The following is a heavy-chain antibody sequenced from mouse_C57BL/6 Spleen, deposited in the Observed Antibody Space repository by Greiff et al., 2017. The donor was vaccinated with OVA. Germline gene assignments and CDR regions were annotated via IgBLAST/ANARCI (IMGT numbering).Heavy chain of an antibody. D-gene: IGHD1-1*01. J-gene: IGHJ4*01. CDR3: ARDGGGSSYAMDY. CDR2: ISDGGSYT. CDR1: GFTFSSYA. Sequence: EVHLVESGGGLVKPGGSLKLSCAASGFTFSSYAMSWVRQTPEKRLEWVATISDGGSYTYYPDNVKGRFTISRDNAKNNLYLQMSHLKSEDTAMYYCARDGGGSSYAMDYWGQGTSVTVSS. V-gene: IGHV5-4*01.